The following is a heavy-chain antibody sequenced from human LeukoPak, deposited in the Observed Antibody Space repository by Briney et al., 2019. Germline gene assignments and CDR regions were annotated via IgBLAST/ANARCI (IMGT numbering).Heavy chain of an antibody. CDR1: GFTFSSYS. J-gene: IGHJ4*02. V-gene: IGHV3-7*01. CDR2: IKQDGSEK. Sequence: GGPLRLSCAASGFTFSSYSMNWVRQAPGKGLEWVANIKQDGSEKYYVDSVKGRFTISRDNAKNSLYLQMNSLRAEDTAVYYCARERPGYFDYWGQGTLVTVSS. CDR3: ARERPGYFDY.